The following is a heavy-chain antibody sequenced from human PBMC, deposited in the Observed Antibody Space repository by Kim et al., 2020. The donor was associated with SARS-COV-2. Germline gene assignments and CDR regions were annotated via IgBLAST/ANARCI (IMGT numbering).Heavy chain of an antibody. CDR2: ISGSGGST. D-gene: IGHD6-13*01. Sequence: GGSLRLSCAASGFTFSSYAMSWVRQAPGKGLEWVSAISGSGGSTYYADSVKGRFTISRDNSKNTLYLQMNSLRAEDTAVYYCAKVSAGRVNSSPDYWGQGTLVTVSS. CDR1: GFTFSSYA. J-gene: IGHJ4*02. V-gene: IGHV3-23*01. CDR3: AKVSAGRVNSSPDY.